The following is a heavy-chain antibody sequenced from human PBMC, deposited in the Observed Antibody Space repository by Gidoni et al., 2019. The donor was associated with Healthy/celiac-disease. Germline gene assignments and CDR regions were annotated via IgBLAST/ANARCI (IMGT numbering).Heavy chain of an antibody. J-gene: IGHJ4*02. D-gene: IGHD5-18*01. Sequence: EVQLVESGGGLLQPGGSLRLSCAASGFTFSNAWMSWVRQAPGKGLEWVGRMKSKTDGGTTDYAAPVKGRFTISRDDSKNTLYLQMNSLKTEDTAVYYCTTDPEYSYEMDVGYWGQGTLVTVSS. CDR3: TTDPEYSYEMDVGY. V-gene: IGHV3-15*01. CDR1: GFTFSNAW. CDR2: MKSKTDGGTT.